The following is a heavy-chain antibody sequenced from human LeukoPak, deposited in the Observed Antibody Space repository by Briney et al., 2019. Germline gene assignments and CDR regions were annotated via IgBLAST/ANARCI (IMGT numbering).Heavy chain of an antibody. J-gene: IGHJ4*02. CDR1: GFTFSSYE. V-gene: IGHV3-48*03. D-gene: IGHD3-16*01. CDR3: AGDRWGSNYFDY. CDR2: ISSSGGTT. Sequence: GGSLRPSCAASGFTFSSYEMNWVRQAPGKGLEWVSYISSSGGTTFYADSVQGRFTISRDNAKNSLYLQMNSLRGEDTAVYYCAGDRWGSNYFDYWGQGTLVTVSS.